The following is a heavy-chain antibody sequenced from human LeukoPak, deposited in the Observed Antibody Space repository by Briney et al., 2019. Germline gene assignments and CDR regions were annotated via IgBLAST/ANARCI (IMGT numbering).Heavy chain of an antibody. CDR3: ARQGAIGFDWFDP. CDR1: GYTFTGYY. V-gene: IGHV1-2*02. J-gene: IGHJ5*02. CDR2: INPNSGGT. Sequence: ASVKVSCKASGYTFTGYYMHWVRQAPGQVLEWMGWINPNSGGTNYAQKFQGRVTMTRDTSISTAYMELSRLRSDDTAVYYCARQGAIGFDWFDPWGQGTLVTVSS. D-gene: IGHD2-15*01.